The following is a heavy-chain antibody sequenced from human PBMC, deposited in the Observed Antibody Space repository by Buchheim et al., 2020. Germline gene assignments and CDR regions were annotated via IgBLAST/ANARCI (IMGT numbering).Heavy chain of an antibody. CDR3: ARDAGRYYYGSGFDY. Sequence: EVQLVESGGGLVQPGGSLRLSCAASGFTFSSYSMHWVRQAPGKGLEWVSYISSRSSTIYYADSVTGRFTISRDNAKNSLSLQMNSLRDEDTAVYYCARDAGRYYYGSGFDYWGQGTL. J-gene: IGHJ4*02. V-gene: IGHV3-48*02. D-gene: IGHD3-10*01. CDR2: ISSRSSTI. CDR1: GFTFSSYS.